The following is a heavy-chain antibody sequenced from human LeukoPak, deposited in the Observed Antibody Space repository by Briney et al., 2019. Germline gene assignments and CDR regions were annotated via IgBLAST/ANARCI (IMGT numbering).Heavy chain of an antibody. CDR3: AKDFDIVVVPAAIEVDY. CDR2: IRYDGSNK. J-gene: IGHJ4*02. D-gene: IGHD2-2*01. CDR1: GFTFSSYG. Sequence: GGSLRLSCAASGFTFSSYGMHWVRQAPGKGLEWVAFIRYDGSNKYYADSVKGRFTISRDNSKNTLYLQMNSLRAEDTAVYYCAKDFDIVVVPAAIEVDYWGQGTLVTVSS. V-gene: IGHV3-30*02.